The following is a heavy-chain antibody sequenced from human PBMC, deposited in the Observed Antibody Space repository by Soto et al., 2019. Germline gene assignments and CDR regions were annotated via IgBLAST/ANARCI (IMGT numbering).Heavy chain of an antibody. CDR3: ARSVGGSNVNFDY. Sequence: QVQLVQSGAEVRTPGASVEVSCKASGYTFTSYDINWVRQATGQGPEWMGWMNPDSGNTGYVQKFQGRVTMTRNTAISTAYMELSSLRSEDTAVYYCARSVGGSNVNFDYWGQGTLVTVS. J-gene: IGHJ4*02. CDR2: MNPDSGNT. D-gene: IGHD3-10*01. CDR1: GYTFTSYD. V-gene: IGHV1-8*01.